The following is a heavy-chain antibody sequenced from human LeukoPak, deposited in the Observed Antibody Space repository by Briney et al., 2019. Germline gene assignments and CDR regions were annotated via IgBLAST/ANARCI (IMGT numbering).Heavy chain of an antibody. CDR2: ISWKSGSI. CDR3: VKGGAVAGTFEF. J-gene: IGHJ4*02. D-gene: IGHD6-19*01. CDR1: GFTFDDYA. V-gene: IGHV3-9*01. Sequence: PGGSLRLSCVVSGFTFDDYAMYWVRQAPGKGLEWVSGISWKSGSIGYADSVKGRFTISRDDAKNSLYLEMKSLRTEDTALYYCVKGGAVAGTFEFWGQGTLVTVSS.